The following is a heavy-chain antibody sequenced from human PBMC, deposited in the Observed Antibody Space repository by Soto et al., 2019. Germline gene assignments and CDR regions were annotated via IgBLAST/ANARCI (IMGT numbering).Heavy chain of an antibody. D-gene: IGHD3-3*01. CDR1: GFTFSSYW. V-gene: IGHV3-7*01. CDR3: ARVGVSTYYDFWSGHKGEFDY. Sequence: PGGSLRLSCAASGFTFSSYWMSWVRQAPGKGLEWVANIKQDGSEKYYVDSVKGRFTISRDNAKNSLYLQMNSLRAEDTAVYYCARVGVSTYYDFWSGHKGEFDYWGQGTLVAVSS. CDR2: IKQDGSEK. J-gene: IGHJ4*02.